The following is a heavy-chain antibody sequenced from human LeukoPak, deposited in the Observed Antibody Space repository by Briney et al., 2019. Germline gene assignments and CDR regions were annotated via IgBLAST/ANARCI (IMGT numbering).Heavy chain of an antibody. CDR1: GGSISSGGYY. CDR2: IYYSGST. J-gene: IGHJ4*02. D-gene: IGHD3-16*02. V-gene: IGHV4-31*03. Sequence: SETLSLTCTVSGGSISSGGYYWSWIRQHPGKGLEWIGYIYYSGSTYYNPSLKSRVTISVDTSKNQFSLKLSSVTAADTAVYYCARTDYDYVWGSYRAPYYFDYWGQGTLVTDSS. CDR3: ARTDYDYVWGSYRAPYYFDY.